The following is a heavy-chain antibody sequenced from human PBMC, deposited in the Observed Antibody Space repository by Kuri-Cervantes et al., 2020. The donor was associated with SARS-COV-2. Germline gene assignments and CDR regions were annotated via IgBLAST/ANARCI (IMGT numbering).Heavy chain of an antibody. CDR1: GYTFTSYD. CDR2: MNPNSGNT. D-gene: IGHD3-10*01. CDR3: ATAPPFGYNWFDP. V-gene: IGHV1-8*02. Sequence: ASVKVSCKASGYTFTSYDINWVRQATGQGLEWMGWMNPNSGNTIYAQKFQGRVTMTEDTSTDTAYMELSSLRSEDTAVYYCATAPPFGYNWFDPWGQGTLVTVSS. J-gene: IGHJ5*02.